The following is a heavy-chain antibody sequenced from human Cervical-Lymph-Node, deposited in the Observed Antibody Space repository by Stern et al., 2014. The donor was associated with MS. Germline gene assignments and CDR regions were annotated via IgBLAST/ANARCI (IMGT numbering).Heavy chain of an antibody. Sequence: EVQLVESGAEVKKPGESLKISCKGSGYSFTTYWLAWLRQVPGRGLEWMAVFYPGDSEPRDSPSFQGHVTISTDESISTAYLQWSSLKASDTAMYYCAISGRWFGEMSAFDVWGQGTMVTVSS. CDR3: AISGRWFGEMSAFDV. D-gene: IGHD3-10*01. V-gene: IGHV5-51*01. J-gene: IGHJ3*01. CDR2: FYPGDSEP. CDR1: GYSFTTYW.